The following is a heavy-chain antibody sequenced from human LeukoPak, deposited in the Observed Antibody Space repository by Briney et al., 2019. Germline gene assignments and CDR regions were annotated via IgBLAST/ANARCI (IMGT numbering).Heavy chain of an antibody. D-gene: IGHD2-15*01. CDR2: IWYDGSNK. J-gene: IGHJ6*02. CDR3: AREAQIVVVVAATPYYGMDV. Sequence: PGRSLRLSCAASGFTFSSYGMHRVRQAPGKGLEWVAVIWYDGSNKYYADSVKGRFTISRDNSKNTLYLQMNSLRAEDTAVYYCAREAQIVVVVAATPYYGMDVWGQGTTVTVSS. CDR1: GFTFSSYG. V-gene: IGHV3-33*01.